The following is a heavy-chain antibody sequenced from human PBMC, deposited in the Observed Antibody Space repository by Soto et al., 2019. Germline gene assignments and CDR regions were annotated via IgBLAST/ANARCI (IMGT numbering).Heavy chain of an antibody. CDR3: AKGGWRQWLVCDY. J-gene: IGHJ4*02. CDR2: MSHDENRK. V-gene: IGHV3-30*18. Sequence: GGSLRLSCAASGFPFAHYAMHWVRHSPGKGLEWVAFMSHDENRKLYSDSVKGRFTISRDNSKSTLYLQMNSLRAEDTAVYYCAKGGWRQWLVCDYRGQGTLVTVSS. D-gene: IGHD6-19*01. CDR1: GFPFAHYA.